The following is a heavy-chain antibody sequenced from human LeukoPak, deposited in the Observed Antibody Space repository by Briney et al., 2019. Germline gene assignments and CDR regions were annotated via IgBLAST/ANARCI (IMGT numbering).Heavy chain of an antibody. CDR2: ISAYNGNT. CDR3: ARDQPREGKRFDP. CDR1: GYTFTSYG. D-gene: IGHD1-26*01. V-gene: IGHV1-18*01. Sequence: AVKVSCKASGYTFTSYGISWVRQAPGQGLEWMGWISAYNGNTSYAQKLQGRVTMTTDTSTSTAYMGLRSLRSADTAVYYCARDQPREGKRFDPWGQGTLVTVSS. J-gene: IGHJ5*02.